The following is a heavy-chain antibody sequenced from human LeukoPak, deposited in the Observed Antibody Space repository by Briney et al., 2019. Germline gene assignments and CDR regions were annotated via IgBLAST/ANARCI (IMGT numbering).Heavy chain of an antibody. CDR1: GFTHG. J-gene: IGHJ4*02. Sequence: GGSLRLSWAASGFTHGMHWVRQAPGKGLEWVAFIWSDGINKNYADSVKGRFTISRDNSKNTLYLEMNGLRAEDTAVYYCAIDFWSGFDYWGRGTLVTVSS. D-gene: IGHD3-3*01. CDR3: AIDFWSGFDY. CDR2: IWSDGINK. V-gene: IGHV3-30*02.